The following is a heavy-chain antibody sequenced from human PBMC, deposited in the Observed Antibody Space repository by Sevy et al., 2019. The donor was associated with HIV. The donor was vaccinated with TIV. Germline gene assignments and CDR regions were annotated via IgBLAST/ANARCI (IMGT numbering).Heavy chain of an antibody. CDR2: IIPLFGTT. CDR3: AGGVTMMLGGGYYFDY. V-gene: IGHV1-69*13. Sequence: ASVKVSCKASGGTFRSYAISWVRQAPGQGLEWMGEIIPLFGTTNYAQKFQGRVTITADESTSTTYMELSSLRSEDTAVYYCAGGVTMMLGGGYYFDYWGQGTLVTVSS. D-gene: IGHD3-22*01. CDR1: GGTFRSYA. J-gene: IGHJ4*02.